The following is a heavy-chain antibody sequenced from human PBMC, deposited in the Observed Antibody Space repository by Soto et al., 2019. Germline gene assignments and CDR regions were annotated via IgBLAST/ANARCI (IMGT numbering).Heavy chain of an antibody. Sequence: SVKVSCKVSGYTLTELSMHWVRQAPGKGLEWMGGFDPEDGETIYAQKFQGRVTMTEDTSTDTAYMELSSLRSEDTAVYYCATASSSGWPKYYFDYWGQGNLVTVSS. CDR2: FDPEDGET. V-gene: IGHV1-24*01. D-gene: IGHD6-19*01. CDR3: ATASSSGWPKYYFDY. CDR1: GYTLTELS. J-gene: IGHJ4*02.